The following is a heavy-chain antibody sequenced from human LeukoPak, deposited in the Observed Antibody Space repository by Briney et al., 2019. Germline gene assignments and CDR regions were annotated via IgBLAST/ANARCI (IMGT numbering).Heavy chain of an antibody. Sequence: PGGSLRLSCAASRFTFSSYGMHWVRPAPGKGVEWVAVTWSDGDDKYYAESVKGRFTISRDNSKNTLYLQMNSLRAEDTAVYYCARDKGYFDRLFTFDYWGQGTLVSVSP. CDR2: TWSDGDDK. CDR1: RFTFSSYG. V-gene: IGHV3-33*08. J-gene: IGHJ4*02. CDR3: ARDKGYFDRLFTFDY. D-gene: IGHD3-9*01.